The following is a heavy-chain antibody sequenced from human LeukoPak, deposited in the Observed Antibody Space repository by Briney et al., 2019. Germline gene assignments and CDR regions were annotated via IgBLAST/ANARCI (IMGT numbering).Heavy chain of an antibody. CDR3: ARGTYGMAV. Sequence: PSETLSLTCTVSGGSISSYSWNWFRQPAGQGLEWIGRINTSGSTNYNPSLKSRVTMSLDSSKNQFSLRLNPVTAADTAIYYCARGTYGMAVWGQGTTVTVSS. CDR2: INTSGST. J-gene: IGHJ6*02. V-gene: IGHV4-4*07. CDR1: GGSISSYS.